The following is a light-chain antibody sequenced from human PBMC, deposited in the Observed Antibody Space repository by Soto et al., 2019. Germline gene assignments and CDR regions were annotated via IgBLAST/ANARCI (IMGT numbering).Light chain of an antibody. Sequence: QSALTQPRSVSGSPGQSVTISCTGASSDVGGYNYVSWYRQHPGKAPKVMIYDVSKRPSGVPDRFSGSKSANTASLTISGLQAEDEADYYCCSYAGNYIYVFGTGTKGTVL. CDR2: DVS. CDR1: SSDVGGYNY. J-gene: IGLJ1*01. CDR3: CSYAGNYIYV. V-gene: IGLV2-11*01.